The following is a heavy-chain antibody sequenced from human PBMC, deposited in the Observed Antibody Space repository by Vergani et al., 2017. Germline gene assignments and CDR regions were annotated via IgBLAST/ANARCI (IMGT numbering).Heavy chain of an antibody. CDR1: GGSISSSNW. CDR2: IYHSGST. CDR3: ARNLGYCSGGSCRRYGWFDP. D-gene: IGHD2-15*01. J-gene: IGHJ5*02. Sequence: QVQLQESGPGLVKPPGTLSLTCAVSGGSISSSNWWSWVRQPPGKGLEWIGEIYHSGSTNYNPSLKSRVTISVDKSKKQFSLKLSSVTAADTAVYDCARNLGYCSGGSCRRYGWFDPWGQGTLVTVSS. V-gene: IGHV4-4*03.